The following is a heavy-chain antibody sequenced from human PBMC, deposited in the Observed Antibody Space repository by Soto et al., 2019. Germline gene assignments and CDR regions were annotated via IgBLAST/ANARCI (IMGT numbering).Heavy chain of an antibody. V-gene: IGHV4-59*01. CDR3: ARSQLGEHAFDI. CDR2: IYYSGST. J-gene: IGHJ3*02. CDR1: GGSISSYY. Sequence: QVQLQESGPGLVKPSETLSLTCTVSGGSISSYYWSWIRQPPGKGLEWIGYIYYSGSTNYNPSLKSRXXIXGAXSKNQFSLNLSSVTAADTAVYYCARSQLGEHAFDIWGQGTMVTVSS. D-gene: IGHD3-10*01.